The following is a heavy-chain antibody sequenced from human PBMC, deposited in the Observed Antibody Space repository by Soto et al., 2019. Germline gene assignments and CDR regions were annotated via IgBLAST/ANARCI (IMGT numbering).Heavy chain of an antibody. Sequence: PSETLSLTCTVSGGSISSSSYYWGWIRQPPGKGLEWIGSINHSGSTNYNPSLKSRVTISVDTSKNQFSLKLSSVTAADTAVYNCARGWYCSGGSCPKIPFDPWGQGTLVTVSS. D-gene: IGHD2-15*01. CDR1: GGSISSSSYY. CDR3: ARGWYCSGGSCPKIPFDP. V-gene: IGHV4-39*07. CDR2: INHSGST. J-gene: IGHJ5*02.